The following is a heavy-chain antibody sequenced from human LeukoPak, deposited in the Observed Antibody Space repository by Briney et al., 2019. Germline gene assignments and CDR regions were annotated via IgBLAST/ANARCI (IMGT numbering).Heavy chain of an antibody. CDR1: GGSISSSSYY. D-gene: IGHD3-22*01. V-gene: IGHV4-39*01. CDR3: ARQDWDYDSSGTFDY. J-gene: IGHJ4*02. Sequence: PSETLSLTCTVSGGSISSSSYYWGWIRQPPGKGLEWIGSNYYSGITCYNPALKIRVTISVDTSKNQFSLKLSSVTAADTAVYYCARQDWDYDSSGTFDYWGQGTLVTVSS. CDR2: NYYSGIT.